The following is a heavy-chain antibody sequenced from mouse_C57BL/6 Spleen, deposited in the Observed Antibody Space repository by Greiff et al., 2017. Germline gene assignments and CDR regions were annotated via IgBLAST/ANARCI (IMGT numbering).Heavy chain of an antibody. V-gene: IGHV1-63*01. CDR3: ARGPYGNCWYFDV. CDR1: GYTFTNYW. J-gene: IGHJ1*03. CDR2: IYPGGGYT. D-gene: IGHD2-1*01. Sequence: VQLQQSGAELVRPGTSVKMSCKASGYTFTNYWIGWAKQRPGHGLERIGDIYPGGGYTNYNEKFKGKATLTADKSSSTAYMQFSSLTSEDSAIYYGARGPYGNCWYFDVWGTGTTLTVSS.